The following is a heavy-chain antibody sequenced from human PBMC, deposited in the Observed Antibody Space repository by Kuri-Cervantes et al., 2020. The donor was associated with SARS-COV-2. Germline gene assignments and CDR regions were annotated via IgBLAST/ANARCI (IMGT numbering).Heavy chain of an antibody. CDR2: ISSSSSYI. D-gene: IGHD2-2*01. CDR3: ARDAGGAVRSRVGYFDY. V-gene: IGHV3-21*04. Sequence: GGSLRLSCAASGFTFSSYSMNWVRQAPGKGLEWVSSISSSSSYIYYADAVKGRSTISRDNSKNTLYLQMNSLRAEDTAVYYCARDAGGAVRSRVGYFDYWGQGTLVTVSS. CDR1: GFTFSSYS. J-gene: IGHJ4*02.